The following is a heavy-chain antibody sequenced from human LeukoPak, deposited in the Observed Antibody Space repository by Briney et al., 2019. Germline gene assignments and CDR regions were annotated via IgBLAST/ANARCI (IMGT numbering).Heavy chain of an antibody. CDR2: ISYDGSNK. V-gene: IGHV3-30*01. CDR3: ARDLDEYSGSYSDY. J-gene: IGHJ4*02. D-gene: IGHD1-26*01. Sequence: RSLRLSCAASGFTFSSYAMHWVRQAPGKGLERVAVISYDGSNKYYADSVKGRFTISRDNSKNTLYLQMNSLRVEDTAVYYCARDLDEYSGSYSDYWGQGTLVTVSS. CDR1: GFTFSSYA.